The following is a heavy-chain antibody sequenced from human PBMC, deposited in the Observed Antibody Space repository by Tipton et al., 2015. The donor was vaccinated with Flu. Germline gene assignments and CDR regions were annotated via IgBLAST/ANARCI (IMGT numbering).Heavy chain of an antibody. D-gene: IGHD6-19*01. CDR1: GFTFSSYG. V-gene: IGHV3-30*18. J-gene: IGHJ4*02. Sequence: SLRLSCAASGFTFSSYGMHWVRQAPGKGLEWVAVISYDESDKYYADSVKGRFTISRDNSKSALYLVVNSLRAGDTAVYYCAKDGWDTSGWYPFDYWGQGTLVTVSS. CDR2: ISYDESDK. CDR3: AKDGWDTSGWYPFDY.